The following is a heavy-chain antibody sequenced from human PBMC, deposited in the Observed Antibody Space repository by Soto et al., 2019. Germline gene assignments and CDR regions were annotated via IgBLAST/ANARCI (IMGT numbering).Heavy chain of an antibody. CDR3: AKSSGYYPHYYYYYGMDV. CDR1: GYTFTSYG. V-gene: IGHV1-18*01. Sequence: ASVKVSCKASGYTFTSYGISWVRQAPGQGLEWMGWISAYNGNTNYAQKLQGRVTMTTDTSTSTAYMELRSLRSDDTAVYYCAKSSGYYPHYYYYYGMDVWGQGTTVTVSS. D-gene: IGHD3-22*01. CDR2: ISAYNGNT. J-gene: IGHJ6*02.